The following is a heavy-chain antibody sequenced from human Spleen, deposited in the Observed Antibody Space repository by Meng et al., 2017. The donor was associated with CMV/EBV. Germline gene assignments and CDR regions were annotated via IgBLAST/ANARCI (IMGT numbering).Heavy chain of an antibody. J-gene: IGHJ5*02. V-gene: IGHV1-46*01. CDR3: ASRYSGFS. Sequence: ASVKVSCKASGYTFTNYYMHWVRQAPGQGLEWVGRILPYLAMANYAQRFQGRVTITADTSTSTVYMELSSLRSEDTAVYYCASRYSGFSWGQGTLVTVSS. D-gene: IGHD5-12*01. CDR2: ILPYLAMA. CDR1: GYTFTNYY.